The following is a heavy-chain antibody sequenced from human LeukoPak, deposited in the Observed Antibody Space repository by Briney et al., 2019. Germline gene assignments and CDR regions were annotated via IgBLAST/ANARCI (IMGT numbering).Heavy chain of an antibody. D-gene: IGHD3-9*01. CDR3: ARWGDKDFLTGYYFYGLDV. CDR2: ISAGGTRT. Sequence: GGSLRLACAASGFTFYDYNMNWVRQAPGKGLEWVSGISAGGTRTYYADSAKGRFTISRDNSKNTVYLQMNRLRADDTAVYHCARWGDKDFLTGYYFYGLDVWGQGTTVTVSS. CDR1: GFTFYDYN. V-gene: IGHV3-23*01. J-gene: IGHJ6*02.